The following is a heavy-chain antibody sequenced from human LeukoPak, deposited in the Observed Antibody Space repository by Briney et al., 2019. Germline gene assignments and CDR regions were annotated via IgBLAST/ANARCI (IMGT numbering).Heavy chain of an antibody. CDR2: INHSGST. V-gene: IGHV4-34*01. CDR3: ARGRNVVVPAASYYMDV. CDR1: GGSFSGYY. J-gene: IGHJ6*03. D-gene: IGHD2-2*01. Sequence: PSATLSLTCAVSGGSFSGYYWSWIRQPPGKGLEWIGEINHSGSTNYNPSLKSRVTILVDTSKNQFSLKLSSVTAADTAVYYCARGRNVVVPAASYYMDVWGKGTTVTVSS.